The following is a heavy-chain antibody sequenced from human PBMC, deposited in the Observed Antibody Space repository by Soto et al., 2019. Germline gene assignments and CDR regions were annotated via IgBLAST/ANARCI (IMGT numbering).Heavy chain of an antibody. D-gene: IGHD3-3*01. J-gene: IGHJ4*02. CDR1: GFTLWGNG. CDR2: TSYDGNNA. Sequence: PGGSLRLSCVASGFTLWGNGMHWGRQAPGKGLEWVAITSYDGNNAYYADSVKGRFTVSRDNSKNKLYLQMNSLRTDDTAMYYCAKGLWSGYSPLHYWGQGTQVTVSS. CDR3: AKGLWSGYSPLHY. V-gene: IGHV3-30*18.